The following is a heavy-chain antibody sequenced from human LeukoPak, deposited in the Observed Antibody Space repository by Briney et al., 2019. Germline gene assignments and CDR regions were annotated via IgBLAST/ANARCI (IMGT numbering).Heavy chain of an antibody. J-gene: IGHJ4*02. CDR2: LNPSGGST. CDR1: GYTFTSYY. D-gene: IGHD4-11*01. V-gene: IGHV1-46*01. Sequence: GASVTVSCKASGYTFTSYYMHWVRQAPRQGLEWMGILNPSGGSTSYAQKFQGRVTITRDTSTSTVYMELSSLRSEDTAVYYCARDLRGSSNYYYFEYWGQGTLVTVSS. CDR3: ARDLRGSSNYYYFEY.